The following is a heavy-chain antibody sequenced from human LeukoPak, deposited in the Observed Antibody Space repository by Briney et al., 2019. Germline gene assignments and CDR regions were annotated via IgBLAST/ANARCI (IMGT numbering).Heavy chain of an antibody. D-gene: IGHD5-18*01. Sequence: SETLSLTCAVYGGSFSGYYWSWIRQPPGKGLEWIGEINHSGSTNYNPSLKSRVTISVDTSKNQFSLKLSSVTAADTAVYYCARAAPVNTAMVTGGSSLYFDYWGQGTLVTVSS. V-gene: IGHV4-34*01. CDR2: INHSGST. J-gene: IGHJ4*02. CDR3: ARAAPVNTAMVTGGSSLYFDY. CDR1: GGSFSGYY.